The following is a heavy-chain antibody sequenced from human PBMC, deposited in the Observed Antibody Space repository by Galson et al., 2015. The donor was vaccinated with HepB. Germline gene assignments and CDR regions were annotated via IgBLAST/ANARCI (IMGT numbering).Heavy chain of an antibody. D-gene: IGHD4-23*01. J-gene: IGHJ4*02. V-gene: IGHV3-23*01. CDR1: ESTFSTYA. CDR3: AKYGCISAYFDY. CDR2: ISGSGEST. Sequence: SLRLSCAASESTFSTYAMGWVRQAPGRGLEWVSSISGSGESTYYADSVKGRFTISRDNSKNTLYLQMKSLRAEDTAVYYCAKYGCISAYFDYWGQGALFTVSS.